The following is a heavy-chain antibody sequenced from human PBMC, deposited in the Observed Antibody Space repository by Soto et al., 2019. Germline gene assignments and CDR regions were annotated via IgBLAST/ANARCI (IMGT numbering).Heavy chain of an antibody. CDR3: ARDNFGVTTFPFDY. CDR1: GFTFSSYS. Sequence: PGGSLRLSCAASGFTFSSYSMNWVRQAPGKGLEWVSSISSSSSYIYYADSVKGRFTISRDNAKNSLYLQMNSLRAEDTAVYYCARDNFGVTTFPFDYWGQGTLVTVSS. V-gene: IGHV3-21*01. D-gene: IGHD4-17*01. J-gene: IGHJ4*02. CDR2: ISSSSSYI.